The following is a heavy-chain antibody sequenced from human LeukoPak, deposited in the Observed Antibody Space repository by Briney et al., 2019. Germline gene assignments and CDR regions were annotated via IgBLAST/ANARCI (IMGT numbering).Heavy chain of an antibody. CDR1: GVTFSSYW. Sequence: GGSLRLSCAASGVTFSSYWISWVRQAPGKGLEWVANIKQDGSEKYYVDSVKGRFTISRDNAKNSLYLQVNSLRAEDTAVYYCRVLRYFDWIYFDYWGQGTLVAVSS. V-gene: IGHV3-7*01. CDR2: IKQDGSEK. CDR3: RVLRYFDWIYFDY. J-gene: IGHJ4*02. D-gene: IGHD3-9*01.